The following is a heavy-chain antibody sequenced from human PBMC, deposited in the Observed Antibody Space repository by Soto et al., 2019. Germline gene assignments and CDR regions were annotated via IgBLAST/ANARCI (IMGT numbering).Heavy chain of an antibody. CDR1: GYTFSNYA. D-gene: IGHD3-10*01. CDR3: ASPSSGSGNYY. J-gene: IGHJ4*02. Sequence: QVQLVQSGAEVKKPGASVKVSCKASGYTFSNYALHWVRQAPGQRLEWMGWFNADNGNTKYSQKLHGRVTFTRDTSASTAYMDLSGLRSEDTDVYYFASPSSGSGNYYWGQGTLVTVSS. V-gene: IGHV1-3*01. CDR2: FNADNGNT.